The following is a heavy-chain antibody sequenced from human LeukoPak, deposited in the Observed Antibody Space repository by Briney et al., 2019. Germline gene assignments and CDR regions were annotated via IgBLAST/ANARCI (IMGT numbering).Heavy chain of an antibody. CDR1: GGTFSSYA. Sequence: ASVKVSCKASGGTFSSYAISWVRQAPGQGLEWMGGIIPIFGTANYAQKFQGRVTITTDESTSTAYMELSSLRSEDTAVYYCARERGYSYGFHAFDIWGQGTMVTVSS. J-gene: IGHJ3*02. CDR2: IIPIFGTA. D-gene: IGHD5-18*01. CDR3: ARERGYSYGFHAFDI. V-gene: IGHV1-69*05.